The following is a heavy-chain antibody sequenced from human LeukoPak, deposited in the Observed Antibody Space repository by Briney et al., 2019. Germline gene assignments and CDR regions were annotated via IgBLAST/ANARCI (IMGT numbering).Heavy chain of an antibody. V-gene: IGHV4-34*01. Sequence: RPSETLSLTCAVYGGSFSGYYWSWIRQPPGKGLEWIGEINHSGSTNYNPSLKSRVTISVDTSKNQFSLKLSSVTAADTAVYYCARGRVSSWFDYWGQGTLVTVSS. CDR3: ARGRVSSWFDY. CDR2: INHSGST. J-gene: IGHJ4*02. CDR1: GGSFSGYY. D-gene: IGHD6-13*01.